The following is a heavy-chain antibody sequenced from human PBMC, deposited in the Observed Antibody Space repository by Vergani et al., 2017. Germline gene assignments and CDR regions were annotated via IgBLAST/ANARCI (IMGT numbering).Heavy chain of an antibody. V-gene: IGHV4-59*01. CDR3: ARGYGDYEGLGY. Sequence: QVQLQESGPRLVKPSETLSLTCTVSGGSISSYYWSWIRQPPGKGLEWIGYIYYSGSTNYNPSLKSRVTISVDTSKNQFSLKLSSVTAADTAVYYCARGYGDYEGLGYWGQGTLVTVSS. CDR1: GGSISSYY. J-gene: IGHJ4*02. D-gene: IGHD4-17*01. CDR2: IYYSGST.